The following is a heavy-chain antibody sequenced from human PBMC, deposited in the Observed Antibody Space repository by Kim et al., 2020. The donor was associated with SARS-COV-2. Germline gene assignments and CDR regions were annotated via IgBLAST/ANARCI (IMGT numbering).Heavy chain of an antibody. D-gene: IGHD2-15*01. J-gene: IGHJ4*02. CDR3: ARGARVSRKLVDY. Sequence: ADSVKGRFTISRDNAKNSLYLQMNSLRAEDTAVYYCARGARVSRKLVDYWGQGTLVTVSS. V-gene: IGHV3-11*05.